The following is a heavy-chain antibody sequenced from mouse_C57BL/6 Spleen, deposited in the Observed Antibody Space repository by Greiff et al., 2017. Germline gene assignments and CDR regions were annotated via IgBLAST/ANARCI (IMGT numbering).Heavy chain of an antibody. CDR2: IDPSDSYT. V-gene: IGHV1-69*01. Sequence: VQLQQPGAELVMPGASVKLSCKASGYTFTSYWMHWVKQRPGQGLEWIGEIDPSDSYTNYNQKLKGKSTLTVDKSSSTAYMQLSSLTSEDSAVYYCAVLPDYWGQGTTLTVSS. D-gene: IGHD1-1*01. CDR3: AVLPDY. J-gene: IGHJ2*01. CDR1: GYTFTSYW.